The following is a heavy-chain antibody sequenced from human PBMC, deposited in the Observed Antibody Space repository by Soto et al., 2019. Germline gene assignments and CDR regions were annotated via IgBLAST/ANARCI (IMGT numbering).Heavy chain of an antibody. CDR1: GFIFSVYS. CDR2: ISAGSNTI. CDR3: ARDSGVTGADDY. D-gene: IGHD6-19*01. J-gene: IGHJ4*02. Sequence: EVRLVESGGGLVEPGGSLRLSCAASGFIFSVYSMTWVRQAPGKGLEWVSYISAGSNTIYYRDSVKGRFTISRDNAKNSLYLQMNSLRDEDTAVYYCARDSGVTGADDYWGQGTLVTVSS. V-gene: IGHV3-48*02.